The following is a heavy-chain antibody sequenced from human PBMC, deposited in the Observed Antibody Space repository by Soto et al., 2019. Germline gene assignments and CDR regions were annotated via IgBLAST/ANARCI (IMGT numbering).Heavy chain of an antibody. Sequence: EASLKVSCKASGYTFTIYDINWVRQATGQGLEWMGWMNPNSGNTGYAQKFQGRVTMTRNTSISTAYMELSSLRSEDTAVYYCARVYCSRTSCWVDAFDIWGQGTMVTVS. CDR1: GYTFTIYD. CDR3: ARVYCSRTSCWVDAFDI. J-gene: IGHJ3*02. V-gene: IGHV1-8*01. CDR2: MNPNSGNT. D-gene: IGHD2-2*01.